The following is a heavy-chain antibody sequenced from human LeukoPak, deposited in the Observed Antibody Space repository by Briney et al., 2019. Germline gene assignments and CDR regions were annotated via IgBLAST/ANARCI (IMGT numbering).Heavy chain of an antibody. CDR3: ARDRSHHSSGYYY. J-gene: IGHJ4*02. CDR2: IYYSGST. CDR1: GGSISSSSHY. Sequence: SETLSLTCTVSGGSISSSSHYWGWIRQPPGKGLEWIGSIYYSGSTYYNPSLKSRVTISVDTSKNQFSLKLSSVTAADTAVYYCARDRSHHSSGYYYWGQGTLVTVSS. V-gene: IGHV4-39*07. D-gene: IGHD3-22*01.